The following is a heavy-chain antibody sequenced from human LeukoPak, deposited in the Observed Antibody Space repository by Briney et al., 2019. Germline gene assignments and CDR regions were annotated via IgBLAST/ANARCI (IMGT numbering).Heavy chain of an antibody. D-gene: IGHD6-13*01. CDR3: ARAGVAAAAVYYYYMDV. Sequence: PSETLSLTCTVSGGSISSYYWSWIRQPAGKGLEWIGRIYTSGSTNYNPSLKSRVTMSVDTSKNQFSLKLSSVTAADTAVYYCARAGVAAAAVYYYYMDVWGKGTTVTVSS. CDR2: IYTSGST. J-gene: IGHJ6*03. CDR1: GGSISSYY. V-gene: IGHV4-4*07.